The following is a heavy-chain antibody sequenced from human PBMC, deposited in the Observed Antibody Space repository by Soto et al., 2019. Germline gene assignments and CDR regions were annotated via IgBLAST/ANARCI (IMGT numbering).Heavy chain of an antibody. V-gene: IGHV1-18*01. Sequence: QVQLVQSGAEVKKPGASVKVSCKASGYTFTSYGISWVRQAPGQGLEWMGWISAYNGNTNYAQNLHGRVTMTIDTSTSTVYMELRSLRSDDTAVYYCARGRTTVSRYDAFDIWGQGTMVTVSS. CDR2: ISAYNGNT. D-gene: IGHD4-17*01. CDR1: GYTFTSYG. CDR3: ARGRTTVSRYDAFDI. J-gene: IGHJ3*02.